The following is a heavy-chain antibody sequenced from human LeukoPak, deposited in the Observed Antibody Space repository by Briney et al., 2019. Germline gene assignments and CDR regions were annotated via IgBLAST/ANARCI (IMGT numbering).Heavy chain of an antibody. J-gene: IGHJ4*02. CDR2: TSSSGSTI. CDR1: GFTFSDYY. V-gene: IGHV3-11*01. Sequence: GGSLRLSCAASGFTFSDYYMSWIRKAPGKGLEWVSYTSSSGSTIYYADSVKGRFTISRDNAKNSLYLQMNSLRAEDTAVYYCARNQYSSSSSYDYWGQGTLVTVSS. CDR3: ARNQYSSSSSYDY. D-gene: IGHD6-6*01.